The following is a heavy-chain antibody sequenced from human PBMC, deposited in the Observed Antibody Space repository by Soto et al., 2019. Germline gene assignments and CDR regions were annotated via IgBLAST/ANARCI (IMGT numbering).Heavy chain of an antibody. CDR3: AGQSTGYSGYVDY. J-gene: IGHJ4*02. CDR2: IHYSGST. CDR1: GGSISGSSFY. V-gene: IGHV4-39*01. Sequence: KPSETLSLTCAVSGGSISGSSFYWGWIRQPPEMGLESIGSIHYSGSTYYNPSLKSRVTMSVDTSKNQFSLKLTSVTAADAAVYSCAGQSTGYSGYVDYWGQGTLVTVSS. D-gene: IGHD6-13*01.